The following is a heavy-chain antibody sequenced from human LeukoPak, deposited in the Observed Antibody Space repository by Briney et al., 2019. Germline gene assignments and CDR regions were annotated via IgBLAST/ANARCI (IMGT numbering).Heavy chain of an antibody. D-gene: IGHD3-16*01. Sequence: SETLSLTCTVSAGSISGVSYSWSWIRQPAGKGLEWIGRIYTSGSTNYNPSLKSRVTISVDTSKNQFSLKLSSVTAADTGVYYCLGQPHYYYFYMDVWGKGTTVTVSS. CDR3: LGQPHYYYFYMDV. J-gene: IGHJ6*03. CDR2: IYTSGST. CDR1: AGSISGVSYS. V-gene: IGHV4-61*02.